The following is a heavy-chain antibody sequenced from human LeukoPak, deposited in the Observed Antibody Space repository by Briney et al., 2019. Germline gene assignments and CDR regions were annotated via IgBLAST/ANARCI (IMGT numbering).Heavy chain of an antibody. D-gene: IGHD4-17*01. CDR3: ARLGRAVTTFFDY. J-gene: IGHJ4*02. V-gene: IGHV4-59*08. CDR2: IHNSGNT. CDR1: GGSITSYH. Sequence: SETLSLTCTVSGGSITSYHWSWIRQPPGKVLEWIVYIHNSGNTNYNPSLKSRVTISIDTSKNQFSLKLSSVTAADTAVYYCARLGRAVTTFFDYWGQGTLVTVSS.